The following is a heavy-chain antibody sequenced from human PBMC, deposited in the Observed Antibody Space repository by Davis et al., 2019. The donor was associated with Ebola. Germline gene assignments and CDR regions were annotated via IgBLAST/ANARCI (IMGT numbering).Heavy chain of an antibody. D-gene: IGHD5/OR15-5a*01. CDR1: GFTFSSYS. V-gene: IGHV4-34*01. J-gene: IGHJ4*02. CDR3: ARDHSTIYYFDY. Sequence: GSLRLSCAASGFTFSSYSMNWVRQAPGKGLEWIGEINHSGSTNYNPSLKSRVTISVDKSKNQFSLKLSSVTAADTAVYYCARDHSTIYYFDYWGQGTLVTVSS. CDR2: INHSGST.